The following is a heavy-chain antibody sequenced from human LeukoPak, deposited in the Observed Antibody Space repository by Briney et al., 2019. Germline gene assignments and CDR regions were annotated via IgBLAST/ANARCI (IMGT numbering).Heavy chain of an antibody. CDR2: IYCSGNT. V-gene: IGHV4-59*08. Sequence: SETLSLTCTVSGGSISGDHWNWIRQPTGKGLEWIGNIYCSGNTNYNPSLESRVTISVDTSKNQFSLKLTSLTAADTAVYYCARRNDFDIWGEGTMVTVS. J-gene: IGHJ3*02. CDR3: ARRNDFDI. CDR1: GGSISGDH.